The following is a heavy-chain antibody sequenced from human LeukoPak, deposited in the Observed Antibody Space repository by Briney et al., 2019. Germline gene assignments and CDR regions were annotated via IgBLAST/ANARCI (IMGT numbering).Heavy chain of an antibody. CDR1: GFTFSSYA. CDR3: AKSIMITFGGVIVIPNYYFDY. D-gene: IGHD3-16*02. V-gene: IGHV3-23*01. CDR2: ISGGGGST. J-gene: IGHJ4*02. Sequence: PGGSLRLSCAASGFTFSSYAMSWVRQAPGKGLEWVSAISGGGGSTYYADSVKGRFTISRDNSKNTLYLQMNSLRAEDTAVYYCAKSIMITFGGVIVIPNYYFDYWGQGTLVTVSS.